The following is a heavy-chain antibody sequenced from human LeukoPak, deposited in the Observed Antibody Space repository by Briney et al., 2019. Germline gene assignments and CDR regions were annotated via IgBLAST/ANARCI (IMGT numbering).Heavy chain of an antibody. V-gene: IGHV3-74*01. J-gene: IGHJ5*02. CDR2: INSDGRST. CDR3: AREKSRYSSSWSSGVWFDP. Sequence: PGGSLRLSCAASGFTFSSYWMHWVRQAPGKGLVWVSRINSDGRSTSYADSVKGRFTISRDNAENTLYLQMNSLRAEDTAVYCCAREKSRYSSSWSSGVWFDPWGQGTLVTVSS. CDR1: GFTFSSYW. D-gene: IGHD6-13*01.